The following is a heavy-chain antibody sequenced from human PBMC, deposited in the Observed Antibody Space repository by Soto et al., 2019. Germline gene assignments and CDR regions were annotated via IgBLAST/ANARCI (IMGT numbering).Heavy chain of an antibody. J-gene: IGHJ4*02. CDR2: IYYSGST. CDR3: ARDGDSYLSGTKPLDY. CDR1: GGSISSYY. D-gene: IGHD1-7*01. V-gene: IGHV4-59*01. Sequence: SETLSLTCTVSGGSISSYYWSWIRQPPGKGLEWIGYIYYSGSTNYNPSLKSRVTISVDTSKNQFSLKLSSVTAADTAVYYCARDGDSYLSGTKPLDYWGQGTLVPVSS.